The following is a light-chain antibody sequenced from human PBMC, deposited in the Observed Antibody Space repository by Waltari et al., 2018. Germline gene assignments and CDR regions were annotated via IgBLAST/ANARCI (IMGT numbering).Light chain of an antibody. V-gene: IGKV4-1*01. CDR2: WAS. CDR3: QQYYSIGGT. J-gene: IGKJ1*01. CDR1: QSILYSSSNQYY. Sequence: DIVMTQSPDSLAVSPGERATITCKSSQSILYSSSNQYYLAWYQQKPGQPPKVLIYWASTRESGVADRFSGRGSWTDFTLTISNLQAEDGAVYYCQQYYSIGGTFGQGTRVDIK.